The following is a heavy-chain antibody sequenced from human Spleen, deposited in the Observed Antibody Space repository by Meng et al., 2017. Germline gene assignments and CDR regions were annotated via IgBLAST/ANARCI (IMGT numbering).Heavy chain of an antibody. CDR1: GYTFIGNY. V-gene: IGHV1-2*02. J-gene: IGHJ4*02. D-gene: IGHD2-15*01. CDR3: ARDWWSYYDY. Sequence: ASVKVSCKASGYTFIGNYLHWVRQAPGQGLEWLGWINPNTVGTNYAQNFQGRVTMIRDTSISTAYMELISLRPDDTAVYYCARDWWSYYDYWGQGTLVTVSS. CDR2: INPNTVGT.